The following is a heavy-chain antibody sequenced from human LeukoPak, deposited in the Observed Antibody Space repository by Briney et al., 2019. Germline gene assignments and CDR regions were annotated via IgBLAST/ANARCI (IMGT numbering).Heavy chain of an antibody. CDR3: ARDPDFGALDY. D-gene: IGHD3-16*01. Sequence: ETLSLTCAVYGGSFSGYYWSWIRQPPGKELEWVAIIKPDGSDKSYVGSVKGRFTISRDNAKNSLYLQMNSLTAEDMAVYYCARDPDFGALDYWGQGTLVTVSS. CDR2: IKPDGSDK. CDR1: GGSFSGYY. V-gene: IGHV3-7*01. J-gene: IGHJ4*02.